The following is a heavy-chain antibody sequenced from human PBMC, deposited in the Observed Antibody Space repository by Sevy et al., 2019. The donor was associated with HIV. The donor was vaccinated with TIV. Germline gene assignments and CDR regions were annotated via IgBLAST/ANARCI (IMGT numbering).Heavy chain of an antibody. CDR3: ARDRGYDSSGYYPGIFDY. CDR2: INPNSGGT. CDR1: GYTFTGYY. Sequence: ASVKVSCKASGYTFTGYYMHWVRQAPGQGLEWMGRINPNSGGTNYAQKFQGRVTMTRDKSISTAYMELSRLRSDDTAVYYCARDRGYDSSGYYPGIFDYWGQGTLVTVSS. D-gene: IGHD3-22*01. V-gene: IGHV1-2*06. J-gene: IGHJ4*02.